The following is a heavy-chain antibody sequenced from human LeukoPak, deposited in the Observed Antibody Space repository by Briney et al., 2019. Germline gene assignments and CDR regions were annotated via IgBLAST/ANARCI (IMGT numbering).Heavy chain of an antibody. V-gene: IGHV4-34*01. CDR2: INHSGST. CDR3: ARVSGILTGYYYSDY. CDR1: GFTFSSYE. D-gene: IGHD3-9*01. J-gene: IGHJ4*02. Sequence: GSLRLSCAASGFTFSSYEMNWIRQPPGKGLEWIGEINHSGSTNYNPSLKSRVTISVDTSKNQFSLKLSSVTAADTAVYYCARVSGILTGYYYSDYWGQGTLVTVSS.